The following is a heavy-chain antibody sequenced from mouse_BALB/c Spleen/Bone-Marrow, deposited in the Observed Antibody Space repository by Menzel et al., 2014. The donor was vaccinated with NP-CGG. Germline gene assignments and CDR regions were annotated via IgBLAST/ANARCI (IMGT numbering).Heavy chain of an antibody. CDR1: GFDFSGFW. Sequence: VQLQQPGGGLVQPGGSLKLSCAASGFDFSGFWMGWVRQAPGEGLEWIGEINPDSSTINYTPSLKDRFIISRDNAKNTLYLQMSKVRSEDTALYYCARLGYYGGFAYWGQGTLVTVSA. V-gene: IGHV4-1*02. CDR2: INPDSSTI. CDR3: ARLGYYGGFAY. D-gene: IGHD2-3*01. J-gene: IGHJ3*01.